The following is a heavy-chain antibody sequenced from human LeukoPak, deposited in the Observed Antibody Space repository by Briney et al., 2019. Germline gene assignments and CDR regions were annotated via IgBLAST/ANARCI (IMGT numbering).Heavy chain of an antibody. Sequence: PGGSLRLSCAASGFTFSSYGMHWVRQAPGKGLEWVAVISYDGSNKYYADSVKGRFTISRDNSKNTLYLQMNSLRAEDTAVYYCAKVGGTLRYSSLAWFDPWGQGTLVTVSS. D-gene: IGHD2-21*01. CDR1: GFTFSSYG. CDR2: ISYDGSNK. V-gene: IGHV3-30*18. CDR3: AKVGGTLRYSSLAWFDP. J-gene: IGHJ5*02.